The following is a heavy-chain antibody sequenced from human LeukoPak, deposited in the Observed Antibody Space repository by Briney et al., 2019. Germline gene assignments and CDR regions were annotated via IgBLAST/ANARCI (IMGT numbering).Heavy chain of an antibody. CDR1: GFTFSSYS. CDR3: ARDRRVYSSSTCDY. J-gene: IGHJ4*02. Sequence: GGSLRLSCAASGFTFSSYSMNWVRQAPGKGLEWVSSISSSSSYIYYADSVKGRFTISRDNAKNSLYLQMNSLRAEDTAVYYCARDRRVYSSSTCDYWGQGTLVTVSS. V-gene: IGHV3-21*01. D-gene: IGHD6-13*01. CDR2: ISSSSSYI.